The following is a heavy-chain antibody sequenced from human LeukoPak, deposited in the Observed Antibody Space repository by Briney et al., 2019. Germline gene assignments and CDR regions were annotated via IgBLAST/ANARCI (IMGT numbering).Heavy chain of an antibody. J-gene: IGHJ4*02. CDR3: ARGGWLKDRYFDY. CDR2: IYYSGST. CDR1: GGSISSYY. V-gene: IGHV4-59*01. Sequence: KPSETLSLTCTGSGGSISSYYWSWIRQPPGKGLEWIGYIYYSGSTNYTPSLKSRFTISVDTSKNQFSLKLSSVTAADTAVYYCARGGWLKDRYFDYRGPGTPVTASS. D-gene: IGHD5-24*01.